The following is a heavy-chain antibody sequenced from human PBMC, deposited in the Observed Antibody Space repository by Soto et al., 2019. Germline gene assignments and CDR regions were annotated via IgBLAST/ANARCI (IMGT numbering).Heavy chain of an antibody. V-gene: IGHV4-31*03. D-gene: IGHD4-17*01. CDR3: AGAPHLYYFDF. Sequence: QVQLQESDPGLVKPSETLSLTCTVAGDAISSGARSWSWIRQPPGRGLEWIGSIHHSGTTYYNPSLISRISISLATAQNQFSLTLRSVTAADTAVYWCAGAPHLYYFDFWGQGPLVTVSS. CDR2: IHHSGTT. J-gene: IGHJ4*02. CDR1: GDAISSGARS.